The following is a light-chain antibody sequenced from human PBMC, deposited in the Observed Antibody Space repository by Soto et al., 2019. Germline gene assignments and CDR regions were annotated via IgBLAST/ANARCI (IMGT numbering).Light chain of an antibody. CDR1: SSDVGSYNS. CDR2: DAN. V-gene: IGLV2-14*03. J-gene: IGLJ1*01. CDR3: SSFTSLTSYV. Sequence: QSALTQPASVSGSPGQSIAISCTGTSSDVGSYNSVSWYQQYPGKAPKLMIHDANNRPSGISDRFSGSKSGNTASLTISGLQAEDEADYYCSSFTSLTSYVFGTGTKVTVL.